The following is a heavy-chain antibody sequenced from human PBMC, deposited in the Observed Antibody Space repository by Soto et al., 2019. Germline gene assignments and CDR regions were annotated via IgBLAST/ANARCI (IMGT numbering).Heavy chain of an antibody. Sequence: QVQLVQSGAEVKKPGASVKVSCKASGYTFTSYGISWVRQAPGQGLEWMGWISAYNGNTNYAQKLKDRVTMTTDKSTSAAYLELRSLRSDDTAVYYCASGELLWFGDPQWADYWGQGTLVTDSS. D-gene: IGHD3-10*01. J-gene: IGHJ4*02. CDR1: GYTFTSYG. CDR2: ISAYNGNT. CDR3: ASGELLWFGDPQWADY. V-gene: IGHV1-18*01.